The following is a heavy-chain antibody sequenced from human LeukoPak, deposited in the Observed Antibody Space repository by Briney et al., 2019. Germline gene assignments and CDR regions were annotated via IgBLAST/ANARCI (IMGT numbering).Heavy chain of an antibody. D-gene: IGHD3-10*01. V-gene: IGHV4-59*01. CDR3: ARGEYYFDY. J-gene: IGHJ4*02. CDR1: GASISSYY. Sequence: TPSETLSLTCTVSGASISSYYWSWIRQPPGKGLEWIGYIYYSGSTNYNPSLKSRVTISVDTSKNQFSLKLSSVTAADTAVYYCARGEYYFDYWGQGTLVTVSS. CDR2: IYYSGST.